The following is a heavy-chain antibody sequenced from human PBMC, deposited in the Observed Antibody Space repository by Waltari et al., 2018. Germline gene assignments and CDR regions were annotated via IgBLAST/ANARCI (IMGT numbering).Heavy chain of an antibody. J-gene: IGHJ4*02. Sequence: QVQLQESGPGLVKPSETLSLTCRVSGGSISSFYWSWIRQSPGKGLEWIGCPYYSATTKYNSALKSRVSISGDTSNNQFSLQLTSVTAADTAVYYCARHLSTLTGGLDVWGQGTLVTVFS. CDR1: GGSISSFY. D-gene: IGHD3-16*01. CDR3: ARHLSTLTGGLDV. V-gene: IGHV4-59*08. CDR2: PYYSATT.